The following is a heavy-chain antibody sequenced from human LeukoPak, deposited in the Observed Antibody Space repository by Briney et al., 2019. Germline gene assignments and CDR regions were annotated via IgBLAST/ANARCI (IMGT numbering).Heavy chain of an antibody. CDR1: GFTFSSYW. CDR3: ARTSRSSAFDI. CDR2: INSGGSST. J-gene: IGHJ3*02. Sequence: PGGSLRLSCAASGFTFSSYWMHWVRQAPGKGLVWVSRINSGGSSTRYADSVKGRFTISRDNAKNTLYLQMNSLRAEDTAVYCCARTSRSSAFDIWGQGTIVTVSS. V-gene: IGHV3-74*01.